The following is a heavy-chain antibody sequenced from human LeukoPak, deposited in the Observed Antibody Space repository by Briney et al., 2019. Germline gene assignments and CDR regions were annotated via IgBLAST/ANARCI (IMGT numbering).Heavy chain of an antibody. CDR1: GLTFNNYW. CDR2: IKQDGSEK. Sequence: PGGSLRLSCAASGLTFNNYWMNWVRQAPGKGLEWLANIKQDGSEKKYVDSVKGRFTISRDNAKKSLYLQMNSLRAEDTAVYYCARGKYDSSGYPLLGFDYWGQGTLVTVSS. J-gene: IGHJ4*02. D-gene: IGHD3-22*01. CDR3: ARGKYDSSGYPLLGFDY. V-gene: IGHV3-7*01.